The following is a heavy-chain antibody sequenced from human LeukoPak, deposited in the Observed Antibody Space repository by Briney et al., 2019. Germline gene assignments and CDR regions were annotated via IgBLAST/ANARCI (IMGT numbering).Heavy chain of an antibody. CDR2: INHSGST. V-gene: IGHV4-34*01. D-gene: IGHD5-18*01. J-gene: IGHJ4*02. Sequence: KPSETLSLTCAVYGGSFSGYYWSWIRQPPGKGLEWIGEINHSGSTNYNPSLKSRVTISVDTSKNQFSLKLSSVTAADTAVYYCARACSFDKGDVDTAMVIPDRYFDYWGQGTLVTVSS. CDR1: GGSFSGYY. CDR3: ARACSFDKGDVDTAMVIPDRYFDY.